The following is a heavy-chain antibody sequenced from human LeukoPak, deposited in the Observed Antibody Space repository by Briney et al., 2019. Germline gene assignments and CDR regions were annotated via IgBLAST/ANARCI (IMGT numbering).Heavy chain of an antibody. CDR2: INPSGGST. J-gene: IGHJ5*02. D-gene: IGHD1-1*01. CDR3: ARGRQTCNWNDGGWFDP. CDR1: GYTFTSYD. Sequence: ASVKVSCKASGYTFTSYDINWVRQAPGQGLEWMGIINPSGGSTSYAQKFQGRVTMTRDTSTSTVYMELSSLRSEDTAVYYCARGRQTCNWNDGGWFDPWGQGTLVTVSS. V-gene: IGHV1-46*01.